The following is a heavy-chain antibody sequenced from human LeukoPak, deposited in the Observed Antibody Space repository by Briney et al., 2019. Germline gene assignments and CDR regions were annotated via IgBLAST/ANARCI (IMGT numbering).Heavy chain of an antibody. CDR2: ISGSGGST. J-gene: IGHJ4*02. V-gene: IGHV3-23*01. CDR1: GFTFSNYA. D-gene: IGHD6-19*01. Sequence: PGGSLRLSCAAFGFTFSNYAMTWVRQAPGKGLEWVSGISGSGGSTNFADSVKGRFTISRDNSNNTLYLQMNSLRVEDTAVYYCACKAGGGWYYFDYWGQGTLVTVSS. CDR3: ACKAGGGWYYFDY.